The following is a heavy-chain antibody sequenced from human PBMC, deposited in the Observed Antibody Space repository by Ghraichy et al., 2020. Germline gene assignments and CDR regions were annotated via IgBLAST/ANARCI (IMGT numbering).Heavy chain of an antibody. CDR3: ARDRRELRDIVVVVAATRGYFDL. CDR1: GFTFSSYS. Sequence: LSLTCAASGFTFSSYSMNWVRQAPGKGLEWVSYISSSSSTIYYADSVKGRFTISRDNAKNSLYLQMNSLRDEDTAVYYCARDRRELRDIVVVVAATRGYFDLWGRGTLVTVSS. J-gene: IGHJ2*01. CDR2: ISSSSSTI. D-gene: IGHD2-15*01. V-gene: IGHV3-48*02.